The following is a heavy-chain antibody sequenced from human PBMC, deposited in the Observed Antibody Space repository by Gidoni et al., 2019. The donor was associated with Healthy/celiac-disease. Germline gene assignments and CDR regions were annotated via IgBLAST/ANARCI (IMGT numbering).Heavy chain of an antibody. V-gene: IGHV3-21*01. CDR1: GFTFSSYS. CDR2: ISSSSSDI. Sequence: EVQLVESGGGLVKPGGSLRLSCAASGFTFSSYSMNWVRQAPGKGLEWVSSISSSSSDIYYADSVKGRFTISRDNAKNSLYLQMNSLRAEDTAVYYCARDPVRFLEWSPPWGWFDPWGQGTLVTVSS. CDR3: ARDPVRFLEWSPPWGWFDP. D-gene: IGHD3-3*01. J-gene: IGHJ5*02.